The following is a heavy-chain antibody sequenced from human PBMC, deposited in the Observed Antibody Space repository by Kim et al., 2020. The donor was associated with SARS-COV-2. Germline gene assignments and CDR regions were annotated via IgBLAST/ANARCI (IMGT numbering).Heavy chain of an antibody. V-gene: IGHV4-59*08. D-gene: IGHD3-10*01. CDR2: IHSSGNT. J-gene: IGHJ4*02. CDR3: ARRAGGFGEGQFDY. CDR1: GGSISSYY. Sequence: SETLSLTCTVSGGSISSYYWFWIRQPPGRGLEWIAEIHSSGNTDHNPSLKSRVTISIDTSKNQFSLSLTSVTAADTAAYYCARRAGGFGEGQFDYWGQGT.